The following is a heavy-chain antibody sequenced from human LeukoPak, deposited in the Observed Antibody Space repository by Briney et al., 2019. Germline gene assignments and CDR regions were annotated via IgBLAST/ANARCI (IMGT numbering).Heavy chain of an antibody. J-gene: IGHJ4*02. V-gene: IGHV4-61*05. CDR1: GGSISSSGYY. D-gene: IGHD5-18*01. CDR3: ARLSGGYSYPDY. Sequence: NPSETLSLTCTVSGGSISSSGYYWSWIRQPPGKGLEWIGYIYYSGSTNYNPSLKSRATISVDTSNNQFSLKLSSVTAADTAMYYCARLSGGYSYPDYWGQGTLVTVSS. CDR2: IYYSGST.